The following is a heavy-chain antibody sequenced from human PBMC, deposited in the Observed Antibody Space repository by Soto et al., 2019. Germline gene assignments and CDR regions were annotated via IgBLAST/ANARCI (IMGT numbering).Heavy chain of an antibody. D-gene: IGHD6-13*01. CDR3: ASHSSHWPFFDF. CDR1: GDTFRSYY. V-gene: IGHV4-39*07. J-gene: IGHJ4*02. Sequence: PSETKSLTCTVSGDTFRSYYWGWIRQPPGKGLEWIGSIYYSGSTYYNLSLKSRVTISVDTSKNQFSLKLSSVTAADTAVYYCASHSSHWPFFDFWGQGTLVTVSS. CDR2: IYYSGST.